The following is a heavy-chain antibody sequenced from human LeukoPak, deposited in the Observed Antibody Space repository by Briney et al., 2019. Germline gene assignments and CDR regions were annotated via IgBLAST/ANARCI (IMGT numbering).Heavy chain of an antibody. CDR3: ARGDRDYYYGMDV. J-gene: IGHJ6*02. V-gene: IGHV1-2*02. Sequence: ASVKVSCKASGYTFTAYYLHWVRQAPGQGLEWMGWINPNTGGAKYAQKFQGRLTMTRDTSINTVYMGLSRLRSDDTAVYYCARGDRDYYYGMDVWGQGTTVTVSS. CDR1: GYTFTAYY. CDR2: INPNTGGA.